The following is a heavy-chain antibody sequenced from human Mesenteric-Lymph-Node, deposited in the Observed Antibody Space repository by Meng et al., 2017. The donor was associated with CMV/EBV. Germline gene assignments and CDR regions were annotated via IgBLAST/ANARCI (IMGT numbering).Heavy chain of an antibody. CDR1: GFTFTSSA. V-gene: IGHV1-58*01. Sequence: SVKVSCKASGFTFTSSAVQWVRQARGQRLEWIGWIVVGSGNTNYAQKFQERVTITRDMSTSTAYMELSSLRSEDTAVYYCAAGETYYDFWSGYYPLYDYYGMDVWGQGTTVTVSS. D-gene: IGHD3-3*01. CDR2: IVVGSGNT. J-gene: IGHJ6*02. CDR3: AAGETYYDFWSGYYPLYDYYGMDV.